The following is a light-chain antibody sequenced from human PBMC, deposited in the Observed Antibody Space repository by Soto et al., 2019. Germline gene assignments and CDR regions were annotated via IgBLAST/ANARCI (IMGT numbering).Light chain of an antibody. CDR3: QQYYSTPLA. J-gene: IGKJ1*01. CDR2: WAS. Sequence: DIVMPQSPDSLAVSLGERATINCKSSQSVLYSSNNKNYLAWYQQKPGQPPKLLIYWASTRESGVPDRFSGSGSGTDFTLTISSLQAEDVAVCYCQQYYSTPLAFGQGTKVEIK. CDR1: QSVLYSSNNKNY. V-gene: IGKV4-1*01.